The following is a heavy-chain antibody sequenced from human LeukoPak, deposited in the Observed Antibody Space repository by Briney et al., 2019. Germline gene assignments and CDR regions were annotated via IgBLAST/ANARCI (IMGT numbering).Heavy chain of an antibody. CDR2: IYYSGST. V-gene: IGHV4-59*01. J-gene: IGHJ4*02. CDR1: GGSFSSYY. D-gene: IGHD4-17*01. Sequence: SETLSLTCAVYGGSFSSYYWSWIRQPPGKALEWIGYIYYSGSTNYNPSLKSRVTISLDTSKNQYSLKLSSVTAADTAVYYCASVSITKVTTSPLDYWGQGTLVTVSS. CDR3: ASVSITKVTTSPLDY.